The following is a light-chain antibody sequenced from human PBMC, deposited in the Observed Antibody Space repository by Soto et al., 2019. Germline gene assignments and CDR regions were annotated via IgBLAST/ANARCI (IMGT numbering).Light chain of an antibody. Sequence: DIVMTQSPDSLAVSLGERATINCKSSQSVLYSPNNKNYLAWYQQKPGQPPKLLIYWASTRESGVPDRFSGSGSGTDFTLTISSLQAEDVAVYYCQQYYSNIGYTFGQGTKLEIK. V-gene: IGKV4-1*01. J-gene: IGKJ2*01. CDR1: QSVLYSPNNKNY. CDR3: QQYYSNIGYT. CDR2: WAS.